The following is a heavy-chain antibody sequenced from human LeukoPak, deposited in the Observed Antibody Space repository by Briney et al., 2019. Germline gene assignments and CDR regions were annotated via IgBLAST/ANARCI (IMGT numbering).Heavy chain of an antibody. CDR3: ARHADVDTAMIGY. J-gene: IGHJ4*02. V-gene: IGHV4-34*01. CDR2: INHSGST. CDR1: GGSFSGYY. D-gene: IGHD5-18*01. Sequence: PSETLSLTCAVYGGSFSGYYWSWIRQNPGKGLEWIGEINHSGSTNYNPSLKSRVTISLDTSKNQFSLKLSSVTAADTAVYYCARHADVDTAMIGYWGQGTLVTVSS.